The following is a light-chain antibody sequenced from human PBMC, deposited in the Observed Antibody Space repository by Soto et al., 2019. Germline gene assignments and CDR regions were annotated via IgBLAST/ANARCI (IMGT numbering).Light chain of an antibody. CDR3: QQRSMWPWM. J-gene: IGKJ1*01. CDR2: DSS. V-gene: IGKV3-11*01. CDR1: QSVGSY. Sequence: EIVLPQSPATLSLSPGERATLSCRSSQSVGSYLAWYQQKVGQAPRLLIYDSSNRATGIPARFSGSGSVTDFTLTISILEPEDFGIYYCQQRSMWPWMFGQGTKVYSK.